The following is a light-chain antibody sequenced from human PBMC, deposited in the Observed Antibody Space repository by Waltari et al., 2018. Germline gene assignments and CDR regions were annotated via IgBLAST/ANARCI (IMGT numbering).Light chain of an antibody. V-gene: IGLV2-14*01. CDR2: EVS. CDR3: ASFRSDSTYV. Sequence: SALTQPASVSGSPGQSITISCTGTPSDVGGSNYVSWYQQDPGKAPTRIIFEVSNRPSGVSNRFSGSKSGNTASLTISGLQAEDDADYYCASFRSDSTYVFGTGTKVTVL. J-gene: IGLJ1*01. CDR1: PSDVGGSNY.